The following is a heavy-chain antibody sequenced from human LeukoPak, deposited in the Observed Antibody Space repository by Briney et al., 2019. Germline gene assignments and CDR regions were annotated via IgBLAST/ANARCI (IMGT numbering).Heavy chain of an antibody. D-gene: IGHD4-17*01. CDR3: ASPMTTVTTSAFDI. CDR2: IIPIFDTT. Sequence: SVKLSCKASGGTFSSYAISWVRQPPGQGLEWMGGIIPIFDTTNYAQKFQGSVTITADKSTSTAYMELSSLRSEDTAVYYCASPMTTVTTSAFDIWGQGTMVTVSS. J-gene: IGHJ3*02. CDR1: GGTFSSYA. V-gene: IGHV1-69*06.